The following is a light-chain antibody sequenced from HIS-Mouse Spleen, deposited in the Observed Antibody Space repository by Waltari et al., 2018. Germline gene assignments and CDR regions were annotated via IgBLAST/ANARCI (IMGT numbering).Light chain of an antibody. J-gene: IGLJ2*01. Sequence: SYELTQPPSVSVSPGQTASITCSGDKLGDKYACWYQQKPGQSPVLVIYQDSKRPSGIPERVSGSNSGNTATLTISGTQAMDEADYYCQAWDSDVVFGGGTKLTVL. CDR1: KLGDKY. CDR3: QAWDSDVV. CDR2: QDS. V-gene: IGLV3-1*01.